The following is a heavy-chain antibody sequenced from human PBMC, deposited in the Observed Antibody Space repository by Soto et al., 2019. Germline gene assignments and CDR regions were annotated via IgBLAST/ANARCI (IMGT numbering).Heavy chain of an antibody. V-gene: IGHV1-69*08. CDR2: IIPILGIA. J-gene: IGHJ4*02. D-gene: IGHD1-26*01. Sequence: QVQLVQSGAEVKKPGSSVKVSCKASGGTFSSYTISWVRQAPGQGLEWMGRIIPILGIANYAQKFQGRVTITADKSTSTAYIELSSLRSEDTAVYYCARELVGATTQFDYWGQGTLVTVSS. CDR3: ARELVGATTQFDY. CDR1: GGTFSSYT.